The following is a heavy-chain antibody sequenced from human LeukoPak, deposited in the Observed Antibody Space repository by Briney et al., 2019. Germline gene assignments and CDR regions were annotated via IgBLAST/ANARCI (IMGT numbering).Heavy chain of an antibody. J-gene: IGHJ6*03. Sequence: GGSLRLSCAASGFTFSNYGMNWVRQAPVKGLEWVSSISSSSSYIYYADSVKGRFTISRDNAKNSLYLQMNSLRAEDTAVYYCAKSSGWNYYYYYMDVWGKGTTVIASS. V-gene: IGHV3-21*01. CDR1: GFTFSNYG. CDR3: AKSSGWNYYYYYMDV. CDR2: ISSSSSYI. D-gene: IGHD6-19*01.